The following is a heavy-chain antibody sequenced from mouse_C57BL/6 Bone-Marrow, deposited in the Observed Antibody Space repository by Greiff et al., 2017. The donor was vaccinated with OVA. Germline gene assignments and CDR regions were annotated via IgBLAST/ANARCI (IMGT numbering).Heavy chain of an antibody. V-gene: IGHV1-76*01. Sequence: VQLQQSGAELVRPGASVKLSCKASGYTFTDYYINWVKQRPGQGLEWITRIYPGSGNTYYNEKFKGKATLTAEKSSSTAYMQLSSLTSEDSAVYFCAREKGYYGSSYWYFDVWGTGTTVTVSS. CDR2: IYPGSGNT. D-gene: IGHD1-1*01. CDR1: GYTFTDYY. CDR3: AREKGYYGSSYWYFDV. J-gene: IGHJ1*03.